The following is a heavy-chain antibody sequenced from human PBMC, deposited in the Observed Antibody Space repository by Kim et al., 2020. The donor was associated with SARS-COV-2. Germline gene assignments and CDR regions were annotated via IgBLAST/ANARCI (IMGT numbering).Heavy chain of an antibody. Sequence: ASVKVSCKTSGYTFSSYDINWVRQASGQGLEWMGWMNPNSGNTGYAQKFQGRVTMTTNLSKSTAFMELSSLRSGDTAVYYCARRRTDGTRSYGLDVWGQGTTVTVSS. CDR1: GYTFSSYD. CDR3: ARRRTDGTRSYGLDV. V-gene: IGHV1-8*01. J-gene: IGHJ6*02. CDR2: MNPNSGNT. D-gene: IGHD6-13*01.